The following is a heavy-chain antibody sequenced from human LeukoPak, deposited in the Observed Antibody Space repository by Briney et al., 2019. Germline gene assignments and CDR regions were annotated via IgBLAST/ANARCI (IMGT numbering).Heavy chain of an antibody. J-gene: IGHJ4*02. CDR2: IKQDGSEK. CDR3: ARVVVLAATKTYYFDY. V-gene: IGHV3-7*03. Sequence: PGGSLRLSCAASGFTFSSYWMSWVGQALGKGLEWVANIKQDGSEKYYVDSVKGRFTISRDNAKNSLYLQMNSLRAEDTAVYYCARVVVLAATKTYYFDYWGQGTLVTVSS. D-gene: IGHD2-2*01. CDR1: GFTFSSYW.